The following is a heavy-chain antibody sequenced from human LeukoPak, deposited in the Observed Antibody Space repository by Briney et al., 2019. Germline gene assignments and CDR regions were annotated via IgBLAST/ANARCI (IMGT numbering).Heavy chain of an antibody. V-gene: IGHV4-4*07. Sequence: SETLSLTCSVSGGSISSYYWSWIRQPAGKGLEWIGRIYTSGSTNYNPSLKSRVIMSVDTSKNQFSLKLSSVTAADTAVYYCAREPHYYGSGSYINWFDPWGQGTLVTVSS. CDR3: AREPHYYGSGSYINWFDP. D-gene: IGHD3-10*01. CDR2: IYTSGST. CDR1: GGSISSYY. J-gene: IGHJ5*02.